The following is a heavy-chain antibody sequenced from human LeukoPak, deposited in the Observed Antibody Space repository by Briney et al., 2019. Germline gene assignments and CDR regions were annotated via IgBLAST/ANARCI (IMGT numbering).Heavy chain of an antibody. D-gene: IGHD6-19*01. J-gene: IGHJ4*02. CDR2: MNPKSGYT. CDR3: VRVAGSVDC. CDR1: GYTFTTYD. V-gene: IGHV1-8*01. Sequence: VASVKVSCKASGYTFTTYDINWVRQATGQGLEWMGWMNPKSGYTGSAQKFQGRVTMTRDTSTSTAYMELSSLRTEDTAVYYCVRVAGSVDCWGQGTLVTVSS.